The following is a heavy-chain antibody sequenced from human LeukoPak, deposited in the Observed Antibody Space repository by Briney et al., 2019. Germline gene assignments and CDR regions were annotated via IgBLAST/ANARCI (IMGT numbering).Heavy chain of an antibody. CDR3: ARVRVQLWQGSTLIDY. V-gene: IGHV4-38-2*02. D-gene: IGHD5-18*01. Sequence: SETLSLTCTVSGYSISSGYYWGWIRQPPGKGLEWIGSIYHSGSTYYNPSLKSRVTISVDTSKNQFSLKLSSVTAADTAVYYCARVRVQLWQGSTLIDYWGQGTLVTVSS. J-gene: IGHJ4*02. CDR2: IYHSGST. CDR1: GYSISSGYY.